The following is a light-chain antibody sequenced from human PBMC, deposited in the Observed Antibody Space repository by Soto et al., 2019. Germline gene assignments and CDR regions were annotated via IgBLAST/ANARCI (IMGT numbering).Light chain of an antibody. CDR3: QQRSSRPST. V-gene: IGKV3-11*01. J-gene: IGKJ4*01. Sequence: EIVLTQTPATLSLSQGNRATLSCTASESVSRYLAWYQQKPGKAPRLLIYAASNMPTGIPARFSGSGSGTDFTLTITSLQPEDFAIYYCQQRSSRPSTFGGGTKVEIK. CDR2: AAS. CDR1: ESVSRY.